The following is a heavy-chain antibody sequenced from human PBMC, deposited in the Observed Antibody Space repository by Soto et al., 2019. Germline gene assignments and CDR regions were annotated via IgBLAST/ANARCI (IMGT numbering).Heavy chain of an antibody. J-gene: IGHJ3*02. Sequence: QVQLVQSGAEVKKPGSSVKVSCKASGGTFSSYAISWVRQAPGQGLEWMGGIIPIFGTANYAQKFQGRVTITADESTSTAYMELSSLRSEDTAVYYCARSDWSGGSCYSGDAFDIWGQGTMVTVSS. CDR2: IIPIFGTA. D-gene: IGHD2-15*01. CDR3: ARSDWSGGSCYSGDAFDI. V-gene: IGHV1-69*01. CDR1: GGTFSSYA.